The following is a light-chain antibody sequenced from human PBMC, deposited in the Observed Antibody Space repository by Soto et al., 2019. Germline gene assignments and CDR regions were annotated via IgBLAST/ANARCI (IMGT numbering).Light chain of an antibody. Sequence: DIPMTQSPSTLSGSAGDRVTITRRASQTISSWLAWYQQKPGKAPKLLIYKASTLKSGVPSRFSGSGSGTEFTLTISSLQPDDFATYQCQHYNSYSEAFGQGTKVEI. CDR2: KAS. CDR3: QHYNSYSEA. CDR1: QTISSW. V-gene: IGKV1-5*03. J-gene: IGKJ1*01.